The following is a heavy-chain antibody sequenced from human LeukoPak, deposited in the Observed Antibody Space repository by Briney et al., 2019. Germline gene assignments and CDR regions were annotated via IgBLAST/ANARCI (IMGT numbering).Heavy chain of an antibody. CDR3: AREGQYYDILTGYYVLNWFDP. D-gene: IGHD3-9*01. Sequence: ASETLSLTCTVSGGSISSYYWSWIRQPPGKGLEWIGYIYHGGSTNYNPSLKSRVTISVDTSKNQFSLKLSSVTAADTAVYYCAREGQYYDILTGYYVLNWFDPWGQGTLVTVSS. V-gene: IGHV4-59*01. CDR1: GGSISSYY. J-gene: IGHJ5*02. CDR2: IYHGGST.